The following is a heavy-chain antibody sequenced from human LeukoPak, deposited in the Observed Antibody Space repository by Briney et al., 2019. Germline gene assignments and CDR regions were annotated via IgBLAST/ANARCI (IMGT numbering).Heavy chain of an antibody. J-gene: IGHJ4*02. CDR2: IWYDGSNK. Sequence: PGRSLRLSCAASGFTFSSYGMHWVRQAPGKGLEWVAVIWYDGSNKYYADSVKGRFTISRDNSKNTLYLQMNSLRAEDTAVYYCAKDPDYSSSWYCYFDYWGQGTLVTVSS. D-gene: IGHD6-13*01. CDR3: AKDPDYSSSWYCYFDY. CDR1: GFTFSSYG. V-gene: IGHV3-33*06.